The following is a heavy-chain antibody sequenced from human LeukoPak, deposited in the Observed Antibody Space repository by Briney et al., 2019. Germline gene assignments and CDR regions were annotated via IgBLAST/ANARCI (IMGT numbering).Heavy chain of an antibody. CDR2: INHSGST. J-gene: IGHJ4*02. Sequence: SETLSLTCAVYGGSFSGYYWSWIRQPPGKVLEWIGEINHSGSTNYNPSLKSRVTISVDTSRNQFSLKLSSVTAADTAVYYCARGSSYRGVDYWGQGTLVTVSS. CDR1: GGSFSGYY. D-gene: IGHD1-14*01. V-gene: IGHV4-34*01. CDR3: ARGSSYRGVDY.